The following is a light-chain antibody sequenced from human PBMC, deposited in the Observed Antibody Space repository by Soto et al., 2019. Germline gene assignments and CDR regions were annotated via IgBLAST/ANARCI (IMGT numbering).Light chain of an antibody. J-gene: IGLJ1*01. Sequence: SVLTQPASLSGSPGQSITISCTGTSSDVGDYDYVSWYQQHPGKAPKLIIYEVSDRPSGVSNRFSGSKSANTASLTISGLQAEDEADYFCSSYTSSRSLVFGTGTKVTVL. CDR1: SSDVGDYDY. V-gene: IGLV2-14*01. CDR3: SSYTSSRSLV. CDR2: EVS.